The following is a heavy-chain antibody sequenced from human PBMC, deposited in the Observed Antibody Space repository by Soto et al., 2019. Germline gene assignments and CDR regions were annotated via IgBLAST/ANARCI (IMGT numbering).Heavy chain of an antibody. CDR3: ARGVGSSPPRY. Sequence: SETLSLTCTVSGGSISGYYWSWIRQPAGKGLEYIGRVYSSGSTNYSPSLNSRVTMSVDTSQNQFSLKLSAVTAADTAVYYCARGVGSSPPRYWGRGTLVTVSS. CDR1: GGSISGYY. D-gene: IGHD1-26*01. V-gene: IGHV4-4*07. CDR2: VYSSGST. J-gene: IGHJ4*02.